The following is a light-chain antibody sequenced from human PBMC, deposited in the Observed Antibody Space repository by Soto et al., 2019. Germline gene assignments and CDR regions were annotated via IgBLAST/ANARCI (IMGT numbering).Light chain of an antibody. J-gene: IGKJ1*01. CDR1: QSVGTK. CDR2: GAS. CDR3: QQYNNWPSWT. V-gene: IGKV3-15*01. Sequence: ETVITQSPATLSVSPGERATLSCRASQSVGTKLSWYQQKPGQAPRLLIYGASTRATGIPARFSGSGSGTEFTLTISSLQSEDFAVYYCQQYNNWPSWTFGQGTKVDIK.